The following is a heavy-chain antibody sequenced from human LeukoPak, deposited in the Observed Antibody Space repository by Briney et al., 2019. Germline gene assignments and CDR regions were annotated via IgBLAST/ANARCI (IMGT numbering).Heavy chain of an antibody. CDR1: DGSFSGYY. Sequence: SETLSLTCAVYDGSFSGYYWNWIRQPPGKGLEWIGEIHQSGNTNYNPSLKSRLTISVDTSKNQFSLRLNSVTAADTAVYYCARDHDGMWGQGTLVTVSS. CDR2: IHQSGNT. V-gene: IGHV4-34*01. CDR3: ARDHDGM. D-gene: IGHD1-14*01. J-gene: IGHJ4*02.